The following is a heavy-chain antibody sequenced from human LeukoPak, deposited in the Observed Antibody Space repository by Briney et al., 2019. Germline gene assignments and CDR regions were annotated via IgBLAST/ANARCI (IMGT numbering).Heavy chain of an antibody. J-gene: IGHJ4*02. V-gene: IGHV3-15*01. CDR1: EFTINDAW. D-gene: IGHD6-6*01. Sequence: KPGGSLRLSCAASEFTINDAWMSWGGQAPGKGGEWVGRIKSKTDGGTTEYAAPVKGRFTISRDDSKTTLYLQMNSLKPEDTAMYYCSSWGSTPGVSSDDYWGQGTLVTVSS. CDR3: SSWGSTPGVSSDDY. CDR2: IKSKTDGGTT.